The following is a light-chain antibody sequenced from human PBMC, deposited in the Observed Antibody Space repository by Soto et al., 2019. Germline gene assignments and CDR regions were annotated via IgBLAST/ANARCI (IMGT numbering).Light chain of an antibody. CDR3: QVWDSSSDPYV. CDR1: NIGSKS. J-gene: IGLJ1*01. Sequence: SYELTQPPSVSGAPGQTARITCGGNNIGSKSVHWYQQKPGQAPVLVVYEDSDRPSGIPERCYGYKSGNTATLTISRVEAGDESDYYCQVWDSSSDPYVCGPGTQLPVL. CDR2: EDS. V-gene: IGLV3-21*02.